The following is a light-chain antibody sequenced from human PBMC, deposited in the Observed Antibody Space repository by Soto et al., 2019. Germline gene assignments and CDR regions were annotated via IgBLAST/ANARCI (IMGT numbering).Light chain of an antibody. CDR2: DVL. J-gene: IGLJ3*02. V-gene: IGLV2-14*03. CDR1: SSDIGGYSS. CDR3: SSYRSSNTGV. Sequence: QSALTQHASVSGSPGQSITISCTGTSSDIGGYSSVSWYQQHPGKAPKLIIYDVLNRPSGVSHRFSGSKSGNTASLTISGLQAEDEADYYCSSYRSSNTGVFGGGTKLTVL.